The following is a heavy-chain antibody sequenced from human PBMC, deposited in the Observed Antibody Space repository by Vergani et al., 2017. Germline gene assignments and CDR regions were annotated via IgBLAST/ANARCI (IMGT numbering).Heavy chain of an antibody. CDR1: GGSISSYD. J-gene: IGHJ4*02. V-gene: IGHV4-59*01. CDR2: IYYSGST. CDR3: ASLQTTVVRGGFDY. Sequence: QVQLQESGPGLVKPSETLSITCTVSGGSISSYDWSWIRQPPGKGLEWIGYIYYSGSTNYNPSLKSRVTISVETSKNQFSLKLSSVTAADTAVYYCASLQTTVVRGGFDYWGQGTLVTVSS. D-gene: IGHD4-23*01.